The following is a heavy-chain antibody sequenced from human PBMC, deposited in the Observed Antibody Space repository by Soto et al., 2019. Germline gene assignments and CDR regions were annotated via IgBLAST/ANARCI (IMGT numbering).Heavy chain of an antibody. Sequence: ELKLVEFGGVLVQPGGSLRLSCAAPGFSVSSNYMSWVRQAPWKGLEWVSLIYSGGSTYYADSVKHRLTIPSDNSKTTLYLQMNSLRAEDTAVYYCARDPAYYDCRLVVWGQGSTVTVSS. V-gene: IGHV3-66*01. CDR1: GFSVSSNY. CDR3: ARDPAYYDCRLVV. J-gene: IGHJ6*02. D-gene: IGHD3-16*01. CDR2: IYSGGST.